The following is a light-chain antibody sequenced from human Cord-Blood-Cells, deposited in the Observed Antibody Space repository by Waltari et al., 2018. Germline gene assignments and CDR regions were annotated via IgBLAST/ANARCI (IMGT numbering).Light chain of an antibody. V-gene: IGLV2-23*02. Sequence: QSALTQPASVSGSPGQSITISCTGTSSDVGGHNYVSCYQQHPGKAPKLMIYDVSKRPSGVSNRFSGSKSGNTASLTISGLQAEDEADYYCCSYAGSSTLWVFGGGTKLTVL. CDR1: SSDVGGHNY. J-gene: IGLJ3*02. CDR3: CSYAGSSTLWV. CDR2: DVS.